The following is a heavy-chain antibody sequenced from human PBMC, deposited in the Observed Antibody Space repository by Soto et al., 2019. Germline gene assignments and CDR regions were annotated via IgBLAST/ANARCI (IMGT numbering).Heavy chain of an antibody. Sequence: QVQLVQSGAEVKKPGASVKVSCKASGYTFTSYGISWVRQAPGQGLEWMGWISAYNGNTNYAQKLQGRVTMTTDTSTSTAYMELRSLRSDDTAVYYCARGHCSGGSCYSYYYYGMDVWGQGTTVSVSS. J-gene: IGHJ6*02. D-gene: IGHD2-15*01. CDR1: GYTFTSYG. CDR3: ARGHCSGGSCYSYYYYGMDV. CDR2: ISAYNGNT. V-gene: IGHV1-18*01.